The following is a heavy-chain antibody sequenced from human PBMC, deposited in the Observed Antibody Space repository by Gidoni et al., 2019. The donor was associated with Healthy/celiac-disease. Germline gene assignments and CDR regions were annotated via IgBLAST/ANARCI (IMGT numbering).Heavy chain of an antibody. Sequence: EVQLVQSGAEVKKPGESRKISCKGSGYSFTSYWIGWVRQMPGKGLEWMGIIYPGDSDTRSSPSFQGQVTISADKSISTAYLQWSSLKASDTAMYYCARRVSTGLVVSAFDIWGQGTMVTVSS. D-gene: IGHD6-19*01. CDR2: IYPGDSDT. CDR3: ARRVSTGLVVSAFDI. CDR1: GYSFTSYW. V-gene: IGHV5-51*01. J-gene: IGHJ3*02.